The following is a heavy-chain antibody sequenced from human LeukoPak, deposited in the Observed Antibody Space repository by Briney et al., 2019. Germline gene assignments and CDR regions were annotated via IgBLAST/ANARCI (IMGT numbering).Heavy chain of an antibody. CDR3: ARGYHQCSGGSSYNRKLDY. Sequence: ASVKVSCKASGYTFTSYGISWVRQAPGQGLEWMGWISAYNGNTNYARKLQGRVTMTTDTSTSTAYMELRSLRSDDTAVYYCARGYHQCSGGSSYNRKLDYWGQGTLVTVSS. V-gene: IGHV1-18*01. CDR1: GYTFTSYG. CDR2: ISAYNGNT. D-gene: IGHD2-15*01. J-gene: IGHJ4*02.